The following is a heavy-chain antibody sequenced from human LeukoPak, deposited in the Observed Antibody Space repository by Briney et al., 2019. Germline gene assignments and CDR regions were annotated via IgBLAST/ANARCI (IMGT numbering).Heavy chain of an antibody. D-gene: IGHD1-1*01. CDR1: GYSFTYYW. CDR3: ARGSANWNYGMDV. J-gene: IGHJ6*02. CDR2: IFPRDTNT. Sequence: GESLEISLKGPGYSFTYYWNAWGRPVPGKGVGWVGIIFPRDTNTRYSPSFQGQVTISADKSITTAYLQWSSLKASDTAMFYCARGSANWNYGMDVWGQGTTVTVSS. V-gene: IGHV5-51*01.